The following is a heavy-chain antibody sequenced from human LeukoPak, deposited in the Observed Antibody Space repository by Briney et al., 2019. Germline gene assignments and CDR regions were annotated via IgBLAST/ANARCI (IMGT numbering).Heavy chain of an antibody. D-gene: IGHD1-1*01. CDR3: ARSLKWNLVGFDY. CDR2: INDSGGNT. CDR1: GFTFSSYG. Sequence: PGGPLRLSCAASGFTFSSYGMNWVRQAPGKGLEWVSVINDSGGNTFYADSVKGRFTISRDNSKNTLYLQMSSLRGEDTAVYYCARSLKWNLVGFDYWGQGTLVTVSS. J-gene: IGHJ4*02. V-gene: IGHV3-23*01.